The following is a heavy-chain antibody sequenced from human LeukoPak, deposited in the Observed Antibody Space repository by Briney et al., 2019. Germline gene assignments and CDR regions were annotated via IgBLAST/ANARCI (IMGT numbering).Heavy chain of an antibody. D-gene: IGHD5-24*01. CDR3: AKGRWLQFDDDAFDI. CDR2: ISYDGSNK. CDR1: GFTFSSYG. V-gene: IGHV3-30*18. Sequence: PGRSLRLSCAASGFTFSSYGMHWVRQAPGKGLEWVAVISYDGSNKYYADSVKGRFTISRDNSKNTLYLQMNSLRAEDTAVYYCAKGRWLQFDDDAFDIWGQGTMVTVSS. J-gene: IGHJ3*02.